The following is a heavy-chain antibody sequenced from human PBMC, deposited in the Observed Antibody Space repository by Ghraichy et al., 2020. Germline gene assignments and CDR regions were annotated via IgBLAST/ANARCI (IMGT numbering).Heavy chain of an antibody. CDR1: GFSFSSYA. Sequence: TLSLTCAASGFSFSSYAMNWVRQAPGKGLEWVASISSSSGAIYYADSVRGRFTISRDNAKNTMFLQMNSLRGDDTAIYYCARADWDSGDSLGYWGQGTLVTVSS. V-gene: IGHV3-21*01. D-gene: IGHD4-17*01. J-gene: IGHJ4*02. CDR2: ISSSSGAI. CDR3: ARADWDSGDSLGY.